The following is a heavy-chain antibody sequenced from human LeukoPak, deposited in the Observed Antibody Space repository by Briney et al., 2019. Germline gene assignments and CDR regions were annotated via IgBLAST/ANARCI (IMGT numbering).Heavy chain of an antibody. CDR1: GFTFSSYA. CDR2: ISGSGGST. Sequence: GGSLRLSCAASGFTFSSYAMSWVRQAPGKGLEWVSAISGSGGSTYYADSVKGWFTISRDNSKNTLYLQMNSLRAEDTAVYYCAKDRQQLVSRWVFDYWGQGTLVTVSS. D-gene: IGHD6-13*01. CDR3: AKDRQQLVSRWVFDY. J-gene: IGHJ4*02. V-gene: IGHV3-23*01.